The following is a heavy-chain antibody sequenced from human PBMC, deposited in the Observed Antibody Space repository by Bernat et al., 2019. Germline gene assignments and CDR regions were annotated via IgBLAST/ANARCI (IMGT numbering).Heavy chain of an antibody. D-gene: IGHD6-13*01. V-gene: IGHV3-30-3*01. CDR1: GFTFSSYA. CDR3: ARDFLGLWAAAADY. J-gene: IGHJ4*02. CDR2: ISYDGSNK. Sequence: QVQLVESGGGVVQPGRSLRLSCAASGFTFSSYAMHWVRQAPGKGLEWVAVISYDGSNKYYADAVKGRFTISRDNSKNTLYLQMNGLRAEDTAVYYCARDFLGLWAAAADYWGQGTLVTVSS.